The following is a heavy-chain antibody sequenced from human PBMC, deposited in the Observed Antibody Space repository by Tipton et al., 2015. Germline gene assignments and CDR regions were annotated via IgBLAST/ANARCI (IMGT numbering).Heavy chain of an antibody. Sequence: GLVKPSQSLSLTCGISGDSVSSNSATWNWFRRSPSRGLEWPGRTYYRSKWYNDYAVSVKSRITITPDTSKNQFSLQLNSVTPEDTAVYYCASPSLPHDRGDYYFQSWGQGSLVTVSS. CDR3: ASPSLPHDRGDYYFQS. CDR2: TYYRSKWYN. J-gene: IGHJ4*02. V-gene: IGHV6-1*01. D-gene: IGHD2-21*02. CDR1: GDSVSSNSAT.